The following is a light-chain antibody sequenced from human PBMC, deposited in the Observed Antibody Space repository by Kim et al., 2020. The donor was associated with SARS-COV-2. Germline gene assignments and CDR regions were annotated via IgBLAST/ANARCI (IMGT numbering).Light chain of an antibody. V-gene: IGKV3-15*01. Sequence: EVLMTQSPATVSVSPGERATLSCRASQSVSTNLAWYQQRPGQAPRLLMYGASIRATGVPVRFSGSGSATEFRLTITSLQSEDVAIYYCQQYEMWPRTFGQGTKVDIK. J-gene: IGKJ1*01. CDR3: QQYEMWPRT. CDR2: GAS. CDR1: QSVSTN.